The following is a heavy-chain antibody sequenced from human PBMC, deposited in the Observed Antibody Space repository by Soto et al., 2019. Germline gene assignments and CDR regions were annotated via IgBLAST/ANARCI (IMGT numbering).Heavy chain of an antibody. D-gene: IGHD6-19*01. V-gene: IGHV4-59*01. Sequence: PSETLSLTCTVSGGSISRYYWSWIRQPPGKGLEWIGSIFYNGNTNSNPSLKSRVAISLDTSKNQFSLKLSSVTAADTAVYYCASLSGQWLAQFDDWGQGTLVTVSS. CDR3: ASLSGQWLAQFDD. J-gene: IGHJ4*02. CDR1: GGSISRYY. CDR2: IFYNGNT.